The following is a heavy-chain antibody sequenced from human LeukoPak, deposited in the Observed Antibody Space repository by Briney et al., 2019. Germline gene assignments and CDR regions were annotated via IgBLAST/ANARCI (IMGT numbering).Heavy chain of an antibody. CDR2: IYPGDSDT. CDR1: EYSFTSYW. J-gene: IGHJ4*02. CDR3: ARRRRSCSGGNCHSENFDY. D-gene: IGHD2-15*01. Sequence: GESLKISCKGSEYSFTSYWIGWVRQMPGKGLEWMGIIYPGDSDTRYSPSFQGQVTISADKSISTAYLQWSSLKASDTAMYYCARRRRSCSGGNCHSENFDYWGQGTLVTVSS. V-gene: IGHV5-51*01.